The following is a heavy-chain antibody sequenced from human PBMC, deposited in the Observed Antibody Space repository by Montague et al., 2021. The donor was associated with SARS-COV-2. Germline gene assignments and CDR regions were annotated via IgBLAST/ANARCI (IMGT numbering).Heavy chain of an antibody. Sequence: SETLSLTCAVHGGSFSTYSWNWIRQPPGKGLEWIGEIHHGGSTNYNPSLKNRVTISADTSKNQFSLKLTSVAAADTAVYYCARLGDGVVPSPILGVGPYYSYYYMDVWGEGTTVTVSS. CDR3: ARLGDGVVPSPILGVGPYYSYYYMDV. CDR2: IHHGGST. J-gene: IGHJ6*03. D-gene: IGHD3-10*01. CDR1: GGSFSTYS. V-gene: IGHV4-34*01.